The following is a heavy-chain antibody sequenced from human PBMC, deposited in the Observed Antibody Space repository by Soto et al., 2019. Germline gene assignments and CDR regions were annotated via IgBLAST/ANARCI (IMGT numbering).Heavy chain of an antibody. CDR3: AKDTSDTVVVGTFDY. CDR2: ISYDGSNK. D-gene: IGHD3-22*01. V-gene: IGHV3-30*18. J-gene: IGHJ4*02. Sequence: SLRLSCAASGFTFSSYGMHWVLQAPGKGLEWVAVISYDGSNKYYADSVKGRFTISRDNSKNTLYLQMNSLRAEDTAVYYCAKDTSDTVVVGTFDYWGQGTLVTVSS. CDR1: GFTFSSYG.